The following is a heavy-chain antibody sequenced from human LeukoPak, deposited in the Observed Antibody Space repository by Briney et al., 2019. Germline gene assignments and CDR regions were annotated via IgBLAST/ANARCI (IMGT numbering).Heavy chain of an antibody. J-gene: IGHJ5*02. Sequence: SGTLSLTCTVSGGAISSYHWSWIRQPAGKGLEWIGYIYYSGSTNYNPSLKSRVTISVDTSKNQFSLKLSSVTAADTAVYYCARNECGGDCYSNWFDPWGQGTLVTVSS. D-gene: IGHD2-21*02. CDR1: GGAISSYH. CDR2: IYYSGST. V-gene: IGHV4-59*01. CDR3: ARNECGGDCYSNWFDP.